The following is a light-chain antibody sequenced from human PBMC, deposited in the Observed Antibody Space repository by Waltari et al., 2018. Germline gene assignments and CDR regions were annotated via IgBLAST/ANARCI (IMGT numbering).Light chain of an antibody. CDR3: QQYNNWPWT. CDR1: QSVDNN. Sequence: EVLMTQSPATLSVSPGERATLLCRASQSVDNNLAWYQQKNGQAPRLLIYGAPTRATGVPASLSGSASGTEFTLTISNLQSADFAVYFCQQYNNWPWTFGQGTRVEI. CDR2: GAP. J-gene: IGKJ1*01. V-gene: IGKV3-15*01.